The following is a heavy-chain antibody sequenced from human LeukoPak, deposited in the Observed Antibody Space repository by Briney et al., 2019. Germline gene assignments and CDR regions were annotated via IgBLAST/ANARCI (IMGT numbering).Heavy chain of an antibody. D-gene: IGHD3-10*01. Sequence: GGSLRLSCAASGFTFSSYSMNWVRQAPGKGLEWVSSISSSSSYIYYADSVKGRFTISRDNAKNSLYLQMNSLRAEDTAVYYCARDGGYYGSGSYPRYWGQGTLVTVSS. CDR3: ARDGGYYGSGSYPRY. CDR1: GFTFSSYS. V-gene: IGHV3-21*01. J-gene: IGHJ4*02. CDR2: ISSSSSYI.